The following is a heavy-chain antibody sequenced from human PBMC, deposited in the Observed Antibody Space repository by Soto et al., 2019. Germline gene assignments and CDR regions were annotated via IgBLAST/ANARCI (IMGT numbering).Heavy chain of an antibody. CDR3: ARDLGYCSGGSCAFDY. Sequence: SETLSLTCPVSGGSISTYYWNWIRQPPGKGLEWIGYIYYSGSTNYNPSLKSRVTISVDTSKNQFSLKLSSVTAADTAVYYCARDLGYCSGGSCAFDYWGQGTLVTVSS. CDR1: GGSISTYY. D-gene: IGHD2-15*01. J-gene: IGHJ4*02. V-gene: IGHV4-59*01. CDR2: IYYSGST.